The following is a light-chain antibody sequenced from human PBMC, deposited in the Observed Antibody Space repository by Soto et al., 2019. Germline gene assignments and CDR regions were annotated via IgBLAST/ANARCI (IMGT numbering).Light chain of an antibody. Sequence: EIVMTQSPATLSVSPGERATLSCRASQSVSSNLAWYQQKPGQAPRLLIYGASTRAIGFPARFSGSGSGTEFTLIVSSLQSEDFAVYYCQQYNNWARTFGQGTKVEIK. CDR3: QQYNNWART. CDR1: QSVSSN. CDR2: GAS. V-gene: IGKV3-15*01. J-gene: IGKJ1*01.